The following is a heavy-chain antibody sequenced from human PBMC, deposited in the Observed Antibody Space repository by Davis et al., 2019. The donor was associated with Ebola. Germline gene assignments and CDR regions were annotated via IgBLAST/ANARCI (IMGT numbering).Heavy chain of an antibody. V-gene: IGHV4-34*01. CDR2: INHSGST. J-gene: IGHJ4*02. D-gene: IGHD4-17*01. CDR1: GGSFSGYY. CDR3: ARDPLGDYDF. Sequence: PSETLSLTCAVYGGSFSGYYWSWIRQPPGKGLEWIGEINHSGSTNYNPSLKSRVTISVDTSKNQFSLKLSSVTAADTAVYYCARDPLGDYDFWGQGTLATVSS.